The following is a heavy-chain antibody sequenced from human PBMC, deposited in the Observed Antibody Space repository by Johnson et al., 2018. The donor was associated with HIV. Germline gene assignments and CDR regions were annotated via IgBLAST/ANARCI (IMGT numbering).Heavy chain of an antibody. Sequence: VYLVESGGGVVRPGGSLRLSCAASGFTFDDYGMNWVRQAPGKGLEWVSGINWSGGSTAYADSVKGRFTISRDNDKNSLYLQMNSLRAEDTALYYCARVAAAAGRMTDAFDIWGQGTMVSVSS. D-gene: IGHD6-13*01. CDR2: INWSGGST. V-gene: IGHV3-20*04. CDR1: GFTFDDYG. CDR3: ARVAAAAGRMTDAFDI. J-gene: IGHJ3*02.